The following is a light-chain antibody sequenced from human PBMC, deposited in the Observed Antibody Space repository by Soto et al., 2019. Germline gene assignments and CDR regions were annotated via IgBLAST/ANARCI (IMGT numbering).Light chain of an antibody. J-gene: IGKJ1*01. Sequence: EIVMTQSAVTLSVSPGEIATLSCRASQTVSSNLAWYQHKPGQAPRLLIYGAYTRATGVPDRFSGSGSGTDFTLTISELDPEDFAVYYCQVYHWSLTWTFGPGTKVDIK. CDR3: QVYHWSLTWT. V-gene: IGKV3D-15*01. CDR2: GAY. CDR1: QTVSSN.